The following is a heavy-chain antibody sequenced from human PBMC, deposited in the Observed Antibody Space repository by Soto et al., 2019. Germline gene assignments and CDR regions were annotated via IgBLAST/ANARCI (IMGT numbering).Heavy chain of an antibody. D-gene: IGHD2-15*01. CDR1: GFTFCNYA. CDR2: ISISAEYT. J-gene: IGHJ5*02. CDR3: ANGYSIETGRPTIHYNWYDP. V-gene: IGHV3-23*01. Sequence: VASLRLSCAASGFTFCNYAMSWVRQAQGKGQEWVSSISISAEYTYYADSVKGRFTISRDNSKNTLYLQMNSQRAEDTAVYSFANGYSIETGRPTIHYNWYDPSRKGPRVTVAS.